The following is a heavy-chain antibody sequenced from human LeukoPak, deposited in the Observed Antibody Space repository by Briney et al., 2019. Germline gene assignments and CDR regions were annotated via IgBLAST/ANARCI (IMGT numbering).Heavy chain of an antibody. CDR3: AKIAGTYSPDY. CDR1: GFAVNGNY. J-gene: IGHJ4*02. V-gene: IGHV3-11*06. CDR2: ISSSGTYT. D-gene: IGHD1-26*01. Sequence: GGSLRLSCVASGFAVNGNYLSWVRQAPGMGLEWVSYISSSGTYTNYADSVKGRFTISRDNAKKSLYLQMNSLSAEDTAVYYCAKIAGTYSPDYWGQGTLVTVSS.